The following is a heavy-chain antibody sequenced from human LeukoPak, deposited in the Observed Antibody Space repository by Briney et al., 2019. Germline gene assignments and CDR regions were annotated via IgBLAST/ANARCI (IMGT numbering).Heavy chain of an antibody. J-gene: IGHJ4*02. CDR2: FDPVVGET. D-gene: IGHD2-2*01. V-gene: IGHV1-24*01. CDR3: ATEKYPDSSWF. CDR1: EDTFTELS. Sequence: GASVKVSCKVSEDTFTELSMNWVRQAPGKGLEWMGGFDPVVGETNYAQKFQGRVTMTKDTSKNTAYMELSSLRSEDTAVYYCATEKYPDSSWFGGQGTGVTVSS.